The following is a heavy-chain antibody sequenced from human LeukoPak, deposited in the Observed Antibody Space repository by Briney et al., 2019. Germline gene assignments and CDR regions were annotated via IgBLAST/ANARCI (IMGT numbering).Heavy chain of an antibody. D-gene: IGHD3-16*01. CDR1: GFTFSSSW. J-gene: IGHJ4*02. CDR3: ARDKGQDGVWGTFVY. V-gene: IGHV3-7*01. CDR2: IKHDAGEK. Sequence: GGSLRLSCAASGFTFSSSWMTWVRQAPGKGLEWVANIKHDAGEKYYMDSVKGRFTISRDNALDSLYLQMSSLRVEDTAVYYCARDKGQDGVWGTFVYWGQGTLVTVSS.